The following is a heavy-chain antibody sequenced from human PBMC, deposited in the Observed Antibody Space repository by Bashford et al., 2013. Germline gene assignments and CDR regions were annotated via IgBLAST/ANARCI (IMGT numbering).Heavy chain of an antibody. CDR2: ISAYNGNT. CDR3: GRGVQTFDP. J-gene: IGHJ5*02. CDR1: GYTFATHY. Sequence: ASVKVSCKASGYTFATHYLHWLRQAPGQGLEWMGWISAYNGNTNYAQKLQGRVTMTTDTSTSTAYMELNSLTSDDTAVYFCGRGVQTFDPWGQGTLVTVSS. D-gene: IGHD1-1*01. V-gene: IGHV1-18*04.